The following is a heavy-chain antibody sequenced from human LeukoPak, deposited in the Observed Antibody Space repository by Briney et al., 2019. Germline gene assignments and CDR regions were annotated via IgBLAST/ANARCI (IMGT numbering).Heavy chain of an antibody. J-gene: IGHJ6*02. CDR2: IYYSGST. CDR1: GGSISSYY. D-gene: IGHD3-16*01. CDR3: ARDWGSAYGGLDYYYGMDV. Sequence: SETLSLTCTVSGGSISSYYWSWIRQPPGKGLEWIGYIYYSGSTNYNPSLKSRVTISVDTSKNQFSLKLSSVTAAATAVYYCARDWGSAYGGLDYYYGMDVWGQGTTVTVSS. V-gene: IGHV4-59*12.